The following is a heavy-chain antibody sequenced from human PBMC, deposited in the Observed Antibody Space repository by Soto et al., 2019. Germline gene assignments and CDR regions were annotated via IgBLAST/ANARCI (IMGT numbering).Heavy chain of an antibody. Sequence: QVQLVQSGAEVKKPGASVKVSCKASGYTFTSYDINWVRQATGQGLEWMGWMNPNSGNTGYAQKFQGRVTMTRHTSRSTAYMELSSLRSGDTAVYCCARDTSGSYRVDYWGPGTLVTVSS. V-gene: IGHV1-8*01. CDR3: ARDTSGSYRVDY. CDR1: GYTFTSYD. D-gene: IGHD1-26*01. J-gene: IGHJ4*02. CDR2: MNPNSGNT.